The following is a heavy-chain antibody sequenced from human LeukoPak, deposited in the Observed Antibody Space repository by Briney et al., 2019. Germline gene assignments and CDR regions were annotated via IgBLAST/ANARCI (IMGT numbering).Heavy chain of an antibody. CDR3: ARLSSNYDILTGYYTQGVLDP. CDR2: IYDGGST. Sequence: SETLSLTCTVSGGSVNSYYLSWIRQPAGKTLEWIGRIYDGGSTNYNPSLKSRVTMSVDTSKNQFSLKLSSVTAADTAVYYCARLSSNYDILTGYYTQGVLDPWGQGTLVTVSS. V-gene: IGHV4-4*07. CDR1: GGSVNSYY. D-gene: IGHD3-9*01. J-gene: IGHJ5*02.